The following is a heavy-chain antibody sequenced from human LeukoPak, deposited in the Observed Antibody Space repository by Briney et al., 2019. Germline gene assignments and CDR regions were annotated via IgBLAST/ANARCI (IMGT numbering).Heavy chain of an antibody. CDR2: INSDGTST. J-gene: IGHJ3*02. CDR1: GFTFSRTW. Sequence: TGGSLRLSCGASGFTFSRTWMHWVRQAPGKGLVCVSRINSDGTSTVYADSVKGRFTISRDNAKNTLYLQMISLRAEDTAVYYCARDWQWLDAFDIWGQGTMVTVSS. V-gene: IGHV3-74*01. CDR3: ARDWQWLDAFDI. D-gene: IGHD5-18*01.